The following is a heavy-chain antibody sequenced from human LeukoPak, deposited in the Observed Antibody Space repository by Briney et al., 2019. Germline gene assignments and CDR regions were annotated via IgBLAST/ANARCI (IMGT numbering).Heavy chain of an antibody. CDR3: AKLITPATTWGIYS. Sequence: GGSLRLSCAASAFTFSSYAMNWVRQAPGKGLEWVSVISSTGVTTYYADSVKGRFTVSRDNSKNTLYLQMNSLRAEDTAVYYCAKLITPATTWGIYSWGQGTLVTVSS. J-gene: IGHJ4*02. D-gene: IGHD1-26*01. V-gene: IGHV3-23*01. CDR2: ISSTGVTT. CDR1: AFTFSSYA.